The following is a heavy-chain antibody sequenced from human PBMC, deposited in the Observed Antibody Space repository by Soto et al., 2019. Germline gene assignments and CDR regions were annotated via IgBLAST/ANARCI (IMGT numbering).Heavy chain of an antibody. D-gene: IGHD6-25*01. J-gene: IGHJ4*02. Sequence: QVHLVESGGGVVQPGGSLRLSCAASGFNFRGFTMHWVRQAPDKGLEWLSVISYAGDYKNYADSVRGRISISRDNSKNTLFLQMNSLRPDDTAVYFCAREPWGYSGSAKHFNYWGQGSLVIASS. CDR1: GFNFRGFT. CDR3: AREPWGYSGSAKHFNY. CDR2: ISYAGDYK. V-gene: IGHV3-30-3*01.